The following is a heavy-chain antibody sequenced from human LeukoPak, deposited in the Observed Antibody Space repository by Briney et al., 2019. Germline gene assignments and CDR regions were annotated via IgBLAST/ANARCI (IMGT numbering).Heavy chain of an antibody. J-gene: IGHJ4*02. CDR1: GGSISSSPYY. CDR3: ARFEPTAEDY. V-gene: IGHV4-39*01. Sequence: SETLSLTCTVSGGSISSSPYYWGWIRQPPGKGLEWIGSIYYSGSTYYNPSLKSRVTISVDTSKNQFSLKLSSVTAADTAVYYCARFEPTAEDYWGQGTLVTVSS. CDR2: IYYSGST. D-gene: IGHD4-17*01.